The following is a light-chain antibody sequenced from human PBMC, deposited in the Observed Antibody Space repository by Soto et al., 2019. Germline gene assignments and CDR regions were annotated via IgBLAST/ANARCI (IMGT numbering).Light chain of an antibody. CDR2: QDS. CDR3: QAWDSHVV. J-gene: IGLJ2*01. Sequence: SYELTQPPSVSVSPGQTASITCSGDKLGDKYACWYQQKPGQSPVLVIYQDSKRPSGIPERFSGSNSGNTATLTISGTRAMDEADYYCQAWDSHVVFGGGTKLTVL. V-gene: IGLV3-1*01. CDR1: KLGDKY.